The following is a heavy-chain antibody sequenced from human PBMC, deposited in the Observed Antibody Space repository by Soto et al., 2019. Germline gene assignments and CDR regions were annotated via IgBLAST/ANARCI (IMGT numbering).Heavy chain of an antibody. CDR1: GFTFGSYA. V-gene: IGHV3-23*01. Sequence: GGSLRLSCAASGFTFGSYAMHWVRQAPGEGLDWVSGVSKSGGGTYYTDSVKGRFTISRDNSKNTLFLQMDSLRAEDTAIYYCSTDVSMVYCRGSSCPPFDYWGQGTLVTVSS. J-gene: IGHJ4*01. CDR2: VSKSGGGT. CDR3: STDVSMVYCRGSSCPPFDY. D-gene: IGHD2-15*01.